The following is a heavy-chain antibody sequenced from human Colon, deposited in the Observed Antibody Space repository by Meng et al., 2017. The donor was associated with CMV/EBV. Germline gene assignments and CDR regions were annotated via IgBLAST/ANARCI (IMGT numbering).Heavy chain of an antibody. D-gene: IGHD3-9*01. Sequence: GGSLRLSCTTSGFTFNDYGMNWVRQAPGKGLEWVAHIMGNSRTIYYADSVKGRFTISRDNGKNSLQLQMNSLRDEDTAMYYCARGSTGYYSLFDYWGQGTLVTVSS. CDR2: IMGNSRTI. CDR1: GFTFNDYG. CDR3: ARGSTGYYSLFDY. J-gene: IGHJ4*02. V-gene: IGHV3-48*02.